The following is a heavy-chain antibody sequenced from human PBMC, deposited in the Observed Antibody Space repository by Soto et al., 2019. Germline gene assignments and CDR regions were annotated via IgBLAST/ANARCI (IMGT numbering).Heavy chain of an antibody. D-gene: IGHD6-19*01. Sequence: EVQLVESGGGLVKPGGSLRLSCAASGFTFNTYSMSWVRQAPGKGLEWVSSISPSSTYIYYADSVKGRFTVSRDNANKSLYLQMNSLRAEDTGVYYCARAASSGWYEADYFDCWGQGTLVPVSS. V-gene: IGHV3-21*01. CDR3: ARAASSGWYEADYFDC. J-gene: IGHJ4*02. CDR2: ISPSSTYI. CDR1: GFTFNTYS.